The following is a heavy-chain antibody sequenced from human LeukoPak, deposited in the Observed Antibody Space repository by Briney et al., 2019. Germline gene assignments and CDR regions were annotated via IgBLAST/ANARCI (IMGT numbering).Heavy chain of an antibody. Sequence: PSETLSLTCAVYGGSFSGYYWSWIRQPPGKGLEWIGEINHSGSTNYNLSLKSRVTISVDTSKNQFSLKLSSVTAADTAVYYCARVTVSYSSSHPLDYWGQGTLVTVSS. J-gene: IGHJ4*02. V-gene: IGHV4-34*01. CDR3: ARVTVSYSSSHPLDY. CDR1: GGSFSGYY. D-gene: IGHD6-13*01. CDR2: INHSGST.